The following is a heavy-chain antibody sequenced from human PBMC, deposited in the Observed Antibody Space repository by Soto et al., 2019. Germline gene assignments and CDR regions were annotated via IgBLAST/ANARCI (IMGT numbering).Heavy chain of an antibody. CDR1: GDSISSYC. D-gene: IGHD3-3*01. V-gene: IGHV4-59*01. CDR2: ICDSGST. J-gene: IGHJ5*02. CDR3: ARGFLEWLQYYNWFDP. Sequence: SETLSLTCTVSGDSISSYCWSWIRQPPGKGLKWIGYICDSGSTNYNPSLKSRVTISVDTSKNQFSLKLTSVTAADTAVYYCARGFLEWLQYYNWFDPWGQGTLVTVSS.